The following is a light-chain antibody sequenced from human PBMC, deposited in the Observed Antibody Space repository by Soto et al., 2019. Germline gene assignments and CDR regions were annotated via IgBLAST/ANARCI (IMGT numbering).Light chain of an antibody. CDR1: QSVGGN. CDR3: QQYNNWPLYT. CDR2: DAS. J-gene: IGKJ2*01. Sequence: EIVMTQSPATLSVSPGERATLSCRASQSVGGNLAWYQQRPGRAPRLLIYDASTRATDIPARFSCSGSGTEFTLTISSLQSEDFALSYCQQYNNWPLYTFGQGTKLEIK. V-gene: IGKV3-15*01.